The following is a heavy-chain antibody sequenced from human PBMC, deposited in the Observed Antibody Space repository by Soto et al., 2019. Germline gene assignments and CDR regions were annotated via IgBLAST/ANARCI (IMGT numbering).Heavy chain of an antibody. V-gene: IGHV4-34*01. J-gene: IGHJ4*02. CDR1: GGSFSGDC. CDR3: ARGRKYYDFWSGYSHPRYYFNY. D-gene: IGHD3-3*01. Sequence: SETLSLTCAVDGGSFSGDCWSWIRLHAGRGLGWIGEINHSGRTNYNPSLKSRVTISVDTSKSQFSLKLSSVTAADTAVYYCARGRKYYDFWSGYSHPRYYFNYWGQGTLVTVS. CDR2: INHSGRT.